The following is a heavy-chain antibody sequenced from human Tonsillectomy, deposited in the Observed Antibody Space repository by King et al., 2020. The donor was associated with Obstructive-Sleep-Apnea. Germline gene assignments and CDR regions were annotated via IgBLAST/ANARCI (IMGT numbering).Heavy chain of an antibody. CDR1: GFTFDDYA. CDR2: IRSKAYGGTT. Sequence: VQLVESGGDLVQPGRSLRLSCTTSGFTFDDYAMSWFRQAPGKGLEWGGFIRSKAYGGTTDYAASVKGRFTISRDDSKSIAYLHMNSLKTEDTAVYYCTRDSGYSYGLGDDFDYWGQGTLVTVSS. V-gene: IGHV3-49*03. J-gene: IGHJ4*02. D-gene: IGHD5-18*01. CDR3: TRDSGYSYGLGDDFDY.